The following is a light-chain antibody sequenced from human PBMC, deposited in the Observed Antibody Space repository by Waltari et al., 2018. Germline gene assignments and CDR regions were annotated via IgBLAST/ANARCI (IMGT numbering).Light chain of an antibody. Sequence: QSVLTQPPSASGTPGPRVTVSCSGSSSHSGRTYVYWSQQLPGTAPRLLIYRNNQRPAGVPDRFSGSKSGTSASLAISGLRSEDEADYYCATWDDSLSAWVFGGGTKLTVL. CDR2: RNN. J-gene: IGLJ3*02. V-gene: IGLV1-47*01. CDR3: ATWDDSLSAWV. CDR1: SSHSGRTY.